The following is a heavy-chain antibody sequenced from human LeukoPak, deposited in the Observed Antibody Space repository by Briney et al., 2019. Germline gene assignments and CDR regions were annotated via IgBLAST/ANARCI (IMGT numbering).Heavy chain of an antibody. D-gene: IGHD1-7*01. Sequence: PGGSLRLSCVASGFTFSSHGMHWVRQAPGKGLEWVAVTWYDGSTKYYADSVKGRFTISRDNSKNTLSLEMNSLRAEDTAVYYCARWGNYMVMDVWGQGTTVTVSS. J-gene: IGHJ6*02. V-gene: IGHV3-33*01. CDR2: TWYDGSTK. CDR3: ARWGNYMVMDV. CDR1: GFTFSSHG.